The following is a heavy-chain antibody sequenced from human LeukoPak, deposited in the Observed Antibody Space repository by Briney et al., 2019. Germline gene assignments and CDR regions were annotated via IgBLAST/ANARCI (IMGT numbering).Heavy chain of an antibody. CDR1: GGSISSYY. CDR3: AREIDSNKWSD. J-gene: IGHJ4*02. CDR2: IYYSGST. V-gene: IGHV4-59*01. Sequence: SETLSLTCTVSGGSISSYYWSWIRQPPGKGLEWIGYIYYSGSTNYNPSLKSRVTISVDTSKNQFSLKLSPVTAADTAVYYCAREIDSNKWSDWGQGTLVTVSS. D-gene: IGHD2-15*01.